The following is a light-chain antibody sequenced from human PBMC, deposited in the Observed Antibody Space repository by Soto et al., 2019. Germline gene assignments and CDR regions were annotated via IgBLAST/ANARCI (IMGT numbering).Light chain of an antibody. CDR2: FDS. CDR1: DIGRKS. V-gene: IGLV3-21*04. Sequence: SYELTQAPSVSVAPGKTARIPCGGDDIGRKSVHWYQQKPGQAPVLVINFDSDRPSGIPERFSGSNSGNTATLTISRVEAGDEADDYCQVWDISSYQYVFGSGTKVTVL. J-gene: IGLJ1*01. CDR3: QVWDISSYQYV.